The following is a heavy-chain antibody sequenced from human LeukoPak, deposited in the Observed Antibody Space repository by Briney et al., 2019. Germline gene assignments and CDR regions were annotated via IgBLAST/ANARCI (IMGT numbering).Heavy chain of an antibody. Sequence: GGSLRLSCAASGFTFSTYGMHWVRQAPGKGLEWVAFIRYDGSNKYYADSMKGRFTISRDNSKNTLYLQMNSLRAEDTAVYYCARGGGYSSSSHYFDYWGQGTLVTVSS. D-gene: IGHD6-6*01. J-gene: IGHJ4*02. V-gene: IGHV3-30*02. CDR2: IRYDGSNK. CDR3: ARGGGYSSSSHYFDY. CDR1: GFTFSTYG.